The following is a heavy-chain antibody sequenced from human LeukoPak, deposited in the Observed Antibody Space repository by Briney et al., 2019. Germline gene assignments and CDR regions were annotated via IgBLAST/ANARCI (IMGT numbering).Heavy chain of an antibody. D-gene: IGHD6-19*01. Sequence: SETLSLTCTVSGGSISSYYWSWTRQPPGKGLEWIGYIYYSGSTDYNPSLKSRVTISVDRSNNQFSLKLSSVTAADTAVYYCVRHSGSGWYSFDYWGQGTLVTVSS. CDR2: IYYSGST. CDR3: VRHSGSGWYSFDY. J-gene: IGHJ4*02. V-gene: IGHV4-59*08. CDR1: GGSISSYY.